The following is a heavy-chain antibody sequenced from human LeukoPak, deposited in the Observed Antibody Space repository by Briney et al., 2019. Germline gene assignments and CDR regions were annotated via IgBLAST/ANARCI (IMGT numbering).Heavy chain of an antibody. D-gene: IGHD1-7*01. CDR3: AKLRGGTTRNSYDY. CDR2: ISGSGGST. CDR1: GFTLSSFA. Sequence: PGGSLRLSCAASGFTLSSFAMSWVRQAPGKGLEWVSAISGSGGSTYYADSVKGRFTISRDNSKKTLYLQMNSLRAEDTAVYYCAKLRGGTTRNSYDYWGQGTLVTVSS. V-gene: IGHV3-23*01. J-gene: IGHJ4*02.